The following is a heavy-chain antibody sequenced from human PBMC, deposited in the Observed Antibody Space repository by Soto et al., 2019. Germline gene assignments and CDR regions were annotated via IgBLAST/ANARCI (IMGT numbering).Heavy chain of an antibody. CDR2: ICGANI. J-gene: IGHJ4*02. Sequence: EVPLVETRGGLVQPGGSLTLSCAASGFAFSDYGMMWVRPAPGKGLECMSFICGANIYYADSVRGRFTISRDNAKHSLSLQRNNLRAEDTAVYYCVRERGSVATMDTMRGYWGQGVLVTVSS. D-gene: IGHD5-12*01. V-gene: IGHV3-48*01. CDR3: VRERGSVATMDTMRGY. CDR1: GFAFSDYG.